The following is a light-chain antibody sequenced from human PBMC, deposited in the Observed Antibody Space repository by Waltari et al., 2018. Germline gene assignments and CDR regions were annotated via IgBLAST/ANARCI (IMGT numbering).Light chain of an antibody. Sequence: EMVLTQSPGNLSLSPGERATLPCRASDRVASNYSPWYQQQPGQAPRLLIHSASVRATGIPDRFSGSGSVTDFTLTIGRLEPEDFAVYYCQQYGTSITFGGGTKVEI. CDR2: SAS. CDR1: DRVASNY. V-gene: IGKV3-20*01. CDR3: QQYGTSIT. J-gene: IGKJ4*01.